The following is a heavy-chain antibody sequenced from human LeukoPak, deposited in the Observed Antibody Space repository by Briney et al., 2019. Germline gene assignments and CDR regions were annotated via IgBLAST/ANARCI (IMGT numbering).Heavy chain of an antibody. D-gene: IGHD2-15*01. CDR2: IILILGIA. CDR3: ARDIEDIVVLVAATAAFDI. J-gene: IGHJ3*02. CDR1: GGTFSIYA. Sequence: SVTVSCTASGGTFSIYAISWVRQAPGQGLEWVGRIILILGIANYARTFQGRVTITADKTTSTDYMELSSLRSEDTAVYYCARDIEDIVVLVAATAAFDIWGQGTIVTVSS. V-gene: IGHV1-69*04.